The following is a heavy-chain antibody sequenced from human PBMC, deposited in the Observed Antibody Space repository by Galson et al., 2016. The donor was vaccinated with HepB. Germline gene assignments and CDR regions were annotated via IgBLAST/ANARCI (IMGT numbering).Heavy chain of an antibody. CDR2: IDPSDSYT. J-gene: IGHJ3*02. CDR1: GYSFATYW. Sequence: QSGAEVKKPGESLRISCEGSGYSFATYWISWVRQMPGKGLEWMGKIDPSDSYTNYRPSFQGHVTVSADKSISTAYLQWSSLKASDTAMYYRARRERGYSGYEADAFDIWGQGTMVTVSS. D-gene: IGHD5-12*01. CDR3: ARRERGYSGYEADAFDI. V-gene: IGHV5-10-1*01.